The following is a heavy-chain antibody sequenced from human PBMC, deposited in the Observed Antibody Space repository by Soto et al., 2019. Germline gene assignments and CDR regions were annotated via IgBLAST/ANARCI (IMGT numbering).Heavy chain of an antibody. J-gene: IGHJ4*02. CDR2: IDWDDDK. CDR1: GFSLSTSGMC. D-gene: IGHD1-26*01. V-gene: IGHV2-70*11. CDR3: ARISGSSGLFDY. Sequence: FGPTLVNPTQTLTLTCTFSGFSLSTSGMCVSWIRQPPGKALEWLARIDWDDDKYYSTSLKTRLTISKDTSKNQVVLTMTNMDPVDTATYYCARISGSSGLFDYWGQGTLVTVSS.